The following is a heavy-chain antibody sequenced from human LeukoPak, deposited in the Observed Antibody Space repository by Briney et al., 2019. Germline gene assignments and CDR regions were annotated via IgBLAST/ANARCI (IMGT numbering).Heavy chain of an antibody. CDR2: IIPIFGTA. V-gene: IGHV1-69*13. Sequence: GASVKVSCKASGYTFTGYYMHWVRQAPGQGLEWMGGIIPIFGTANYAQKFQGRVTITADESTSTAYMELSSLRSEDTAVYYCARGGPIAVAGKFAYWGQGTLVTVSS. J-gene: IGHJ4*02. CDR3: ARGGPIAVAGKFAY. D-gene: IGHD6-19*01. CDR1: GYTFTGYY.